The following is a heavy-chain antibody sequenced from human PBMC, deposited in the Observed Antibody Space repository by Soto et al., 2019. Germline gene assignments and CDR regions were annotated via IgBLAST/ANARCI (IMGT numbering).Heavy chain of an antibody. D-gene: IGHD3-3*01. CDR3: ARGPGSYYDFWSGYYRDPDDAFDI. CDR1: GYTFTSYG. Sequence: ASVKVSCKASGYTFTSYGISWVRQAPGQGLEWMGWISSYNCNTNYAQKLQGRVTMTTDTSTSTAYMELRSLRSDDTAVYYCARGPGSYYDFWSGYYRDPDDAFDIWGQGTMVTVSS. CDR2: ISSYNCNT. V-gene: IGHV1-18*01. J-gene: IGHJ3*02.